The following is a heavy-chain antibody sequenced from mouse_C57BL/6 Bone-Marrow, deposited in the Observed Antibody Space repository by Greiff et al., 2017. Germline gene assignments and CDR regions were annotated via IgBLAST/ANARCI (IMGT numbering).Heavy chain of an antibody. D-gene: IGHD5-1*01. J-gene: IGHJ2*01. V-gene: IGHV1-47*01. Sequence: VQLQQSGAELVQPGASVKMSCKASGYTFTTYSIEWMKQNHGKSLEWIGNFHPYTDDTKSNEKFNGKATLTVEKSSNTVYLELRRLTSDDSAVYYCARSSTFVYDFDYWGQGTTLTVSS. CDR3: ARSSTFVYDFDY. CDR2: FHPYTDDT. CDR1: GYTFTTYS.